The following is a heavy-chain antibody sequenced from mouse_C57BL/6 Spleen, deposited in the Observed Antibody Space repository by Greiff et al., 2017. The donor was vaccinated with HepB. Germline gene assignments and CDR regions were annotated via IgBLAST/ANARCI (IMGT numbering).Heavy chain of an antibody. CDR2: FYPGSGSI. CDR3: ARHEDKTLAGTRGAWFAY. CDR1: GYTFTEYT. J-gene: IGHJ3*01. D-gene: IGHD6-1*01. Sequence: VKVVESGAELVKPGASVKLSCKASGYTFTEYTIHWVKQRSGQGLEWIGWFYPGSGSIKYNEKFKDKATLTADKSSSTVYMELSRLTSEDSAVYFCARHEDKTLAGTRGAWFAYWGQGTLVTVSA. V-gene: IGHV1-62-2*01.